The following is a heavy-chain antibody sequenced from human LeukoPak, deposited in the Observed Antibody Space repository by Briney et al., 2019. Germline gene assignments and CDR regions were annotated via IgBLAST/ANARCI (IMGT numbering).Heavy chain of an antibody. V-gene: IGHV3-48*03. CDR3: ARDASGHDLPFDY. CDR2: ISGGGETR. Sequence: PGGSLRLSCAASGFTFSLYEMNWVRQAPVKGLEWFSYISGGGETRYYADSVKGRFTISRDNGKNSLYLQMNSLRAEDTAVYYCARDASGHDLPFDYWGQGTLVTVSS. CDR1: GFTFSLYE. D-gene: IGHD6-25*01. J-gene: IGHJ4*02.